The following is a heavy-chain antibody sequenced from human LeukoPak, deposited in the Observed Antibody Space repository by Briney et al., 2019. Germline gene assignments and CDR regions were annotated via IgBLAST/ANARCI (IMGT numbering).Heavy chain of an antibody. Sequence: GGSLRLSCAASGFAFSKDGMSWVRQAPGKGLEWVSTINENGANTHYADSVKGRFTISRDNSKSTVLLEMNRLRVDDTALYYCTKGDGGYYPIDNWGQGTLVIVSS. CDR2: INENGANT. CDR1: GFAFSKDG. V-gene: IGHV3-23*01. CDR3: TKGDGGYYPIDN. J-gene: IGHJ4*02. D-gene: IGHD1-26*01.